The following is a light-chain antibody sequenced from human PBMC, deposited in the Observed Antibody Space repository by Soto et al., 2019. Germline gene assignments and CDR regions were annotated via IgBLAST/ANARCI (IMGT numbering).Light chain of an antibody. V-gene: IGKV3-11*01. J-gene: IGKJ1*01. CDR1: QSVSSN. CDR2: DAS. CDR3: QQRSNWPRT. Sequence: EIVWTQSPATLSLSPGERATLSCRASQSVSSNLAWYQQKPGQAPRLLIYDASNRAAGIPARFSGSGSGTDFTLTISSLEPEDFAVYYCQQRSNWPRTFGQGTKV.